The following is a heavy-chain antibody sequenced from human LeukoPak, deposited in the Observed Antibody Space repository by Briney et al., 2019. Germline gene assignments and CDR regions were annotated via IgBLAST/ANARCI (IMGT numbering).Heavy chain of an antibody. D-gene: IGHD3-9*01. CDR2: INPKTGDT. CDR3: ARAGHILTDNESFDY. V-gene: IGHV1-2*06. CDR1: GYTFTDYY. J-gene: IGHJ4*02. Sequence: ASVKVSCKASGYTFTDYYMHWLRQAPGQGLEWMGRINPKTGDTASTQKFQGRVTLTRDTSSSTAYMELTRLTSDDTAVYYCARAGHILTDNESFDYWGQGTLVTVSS.